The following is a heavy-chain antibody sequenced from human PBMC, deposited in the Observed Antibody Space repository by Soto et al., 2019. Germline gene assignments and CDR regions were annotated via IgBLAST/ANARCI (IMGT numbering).Heavy chain of an antibody. Sequence: QVQLVQSGAEVKNPGSSVKVSCKAAGGTFSSYAISWVRQAPGQGLEWMGGIIPISGTANYAQKFQGRVTITADESTSTAYMELGSLRSEDTAVYYCARSQGSSASLDIYYYSYYGMDVWGQGTTVAVSS. D-gene: IGHD2-2*01. V-gene: IGHV1-69*01. CDR3: ARSQGSSASLDIYYYSYYGMDV. J-gene: IGHJ6*02. CDR1: GGTFSSYA. CDR2: IIPISGTA.